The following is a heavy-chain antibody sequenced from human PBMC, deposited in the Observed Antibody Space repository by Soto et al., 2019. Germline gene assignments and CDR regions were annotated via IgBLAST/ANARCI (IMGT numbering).Heavy chain of an antibody. D-gene: IGHD5-12*01. J-gene: IGHJ4*02. Sequence: SDTLSLTCTVSGGSISSYYWSWIRQPPGKGLEWIGYIYYSGSTNYNPSLKSRVTISVDTSKNQFSLKLSSVTAADTAVYYCARRERGYDYYYIDYWGQGTLVTVSS. V-gene: IGHV4-59*08. CDR3: ARRERGYDYYYIDY. CDR1: GGSISSYY. CDR2: IYYSGST.